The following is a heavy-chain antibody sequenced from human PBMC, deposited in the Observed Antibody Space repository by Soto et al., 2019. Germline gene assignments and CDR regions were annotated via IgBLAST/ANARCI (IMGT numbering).Heavy chain of an antibody. CDR3: VRATSSLDQLDY. D-gene: IGHD2-2*01. CDR1: GFTFSSYW. J-gene: IGHJ4*02. V-gene: IGHV3-74*01. CDR2: ISTDGTGT. Sequence: EVQLVESGGGLVQPGGSLRLSCAVSGFTFSSYWMHWVRQAPGKGLVWVSRISTDGTGTSYADSVKGRFTISRDNAKNTLYLQMHSLRAGDTAVYYCVRATSSLDQLDYWGQGTLVTISS.